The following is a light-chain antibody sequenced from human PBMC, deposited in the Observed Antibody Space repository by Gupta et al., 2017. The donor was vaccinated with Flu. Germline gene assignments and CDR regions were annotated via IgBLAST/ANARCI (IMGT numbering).Light chain of an antibody. CDR2: DVY. CDR3: CSYAGTFTFV. Sequence: SVTISCTGTSSDVGNYDYVSWYQQHPGKAPKLMIYDVYKRPSGVPDRFSGSKSGNTASLAISGLQAEDEADYYCCSYAGTFTFVFGTGTKVTAL. J-gene: IGLJ1*01. CDR1: SSDVGNYDY. V-gene: IGLV2-11*03.